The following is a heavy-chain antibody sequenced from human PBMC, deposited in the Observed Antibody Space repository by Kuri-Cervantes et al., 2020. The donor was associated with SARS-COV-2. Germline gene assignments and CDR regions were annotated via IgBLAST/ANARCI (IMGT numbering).Heavy chain of an antibody. V-gene: IGHV1-69*13. J-gene: IGHJ4*02. CDR1: RDTFTTFG. CDR2: IIPFFGTP. D-gene: IGHD4-23*01. Sequence: SVKVSCKASRDTFTTFGFSWVRQAPGQGLEWMGGIIPFFGTPSYAQRFEGRVTITAGESTSTVYMQMSSLTFEDTAVYFCARDVGYGGSSELDITYFDCWGQGTLVTVSS. CDR3: ARDVGYGGSSELDITYFDC.